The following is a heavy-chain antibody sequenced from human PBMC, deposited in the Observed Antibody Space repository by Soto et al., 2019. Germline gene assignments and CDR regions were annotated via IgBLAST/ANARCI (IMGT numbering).Heavy chain of an antibody. CDR1: GYTFTGYA. J-gene: IGHJ4*02. V-gene: IGHV1-3*01. Sequence: ASVKVSCKASGYTFTGYAMHWVRQAPGQRLEWMGWINAGNGNTKYSQKFQGRVTITRDTSASTAYMELSSLRSDDTAVYYCARGGGNWNVLFDYWGQGTLVTVSS. D-gene: IGHD1-1*01. CDR3: ARGGGNWNVLFDY. CDR2: INAGNGNT.